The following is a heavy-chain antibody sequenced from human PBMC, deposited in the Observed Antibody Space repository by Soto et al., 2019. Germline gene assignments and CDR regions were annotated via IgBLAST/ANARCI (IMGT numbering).Heavy chain of an antibody. Sequence: KPSETLSLTCAVYGGSFSGYYWSWIRQPPGKGLEWIGEINHSGSTNYNPSLKSRVTISVDTSKNQFSLKLSSVTAADTAVYYCARGLSSGSIRYSSSWPYRPRVVHYFDYWGQGTLVTVSS. J-gene: IGHJ4*02. CDR2: INHSGST. D-gene: IGHD6-13*01. CDR1: GGSFSGYY. CDR3: ARGLSSGSIRYSSSWPYRPRVVHYFDY. V-gene: IGHV4-34*01.